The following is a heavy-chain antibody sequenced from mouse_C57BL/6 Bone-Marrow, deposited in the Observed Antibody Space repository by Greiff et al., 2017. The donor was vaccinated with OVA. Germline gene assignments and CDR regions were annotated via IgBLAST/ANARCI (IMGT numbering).Heavy chain of an antibody. Sequence: QVQLQQSGAELVRPGTSVKVSCKASGYAFTNYLIEWVKQRPGQGLEWIGVINPGSGGTNYNEKFKGKATLTADKSSSTAYMQLSSLTSEDSAVYFCAREGRELRYYFDYWGQGTTLTVSS. CDR3: AREGRELRYYFDY. CDR1: GYAFTNYL. V-gene: IGHV1-54*01. CDR2: INPGSGGT. J-gene: IGHJ2*01. D-gene: IGHD1-1*01.